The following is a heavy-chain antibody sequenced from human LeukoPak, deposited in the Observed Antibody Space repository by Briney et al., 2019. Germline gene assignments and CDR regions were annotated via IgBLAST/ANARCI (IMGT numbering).Heavy chain of an antibody. Sequence: GGSLRLSCTASGFTFGDYAINWFRQAPGKGLEWVGFIRSKTYGGTGEYAASVKGRFTISRDDSKSIAHLQMNSLRAEDTAVYYWAKTIGGLPQGAFDYWGQGTLVTVSS. J-gene: IGHJ4*02. V-gene: IGHV3-49*03. CDR3: AKTIGGLPQGAFDY. CDR1: GFTFGDYA. CDR2: IRSKTYGGTG. D-gene: IGHD2/OR15-2a*01.